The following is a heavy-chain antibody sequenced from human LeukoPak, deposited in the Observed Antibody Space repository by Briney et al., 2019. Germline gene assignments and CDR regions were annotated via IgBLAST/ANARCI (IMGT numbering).Heavy chain of an antibody. D-gene: IGHD3-22*01. Sequence: SETLSLTCTVSGGSISSVDYYWSWTRQPPGKGLEWIGYIYYSGSTHYNPSLKRRVTISVDTSKNQFSLKLSSVTAADTAVYYCARVMTVFRYDSSGYTDVFDYWGQGTLVTVSS. CDR1: GGSISSVDYY. CDR2: IYYSGST. CDR3: ARVMTVFRYDSSGYTDVFDY. J-gene: IGHJ4*02. V-gene: IGHV4-30-4*01.